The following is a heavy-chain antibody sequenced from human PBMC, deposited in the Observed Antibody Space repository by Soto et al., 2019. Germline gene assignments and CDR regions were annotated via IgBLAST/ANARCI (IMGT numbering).Heavy chain of an antibody. CDR2: IYYSGST. CDR1: GCSISSYY. CDR3: ARHEIRDSSGYPDAFDI. V-gene: IGHV4-59*01. Sequence: SETLSLTCTVSGCSISSYYWSWIRQPPGKGLEWIGYIYYSGSTNYNPSLKSRVTISVDTSKNQFSLKLSSVTAADTAVYYCARHEIRDSSGYPDAFDIWGQGTMVT. J-gene: IGHJ3*02. D-gene: IGHD3-22*01.